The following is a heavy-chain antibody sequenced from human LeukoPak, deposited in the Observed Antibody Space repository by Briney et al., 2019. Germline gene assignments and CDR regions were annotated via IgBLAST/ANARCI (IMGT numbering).Heavy chain of an antibody. Sequence: ASVKVSCKASGYTFTIYYMHLVRQAPGQALEWMGIINPSGGSTSYAQKFQGRVTMTRDTSTSTVYMELSSLRSEDTAVYYCAREGRLGAFDIWGQGTMVTVSS. D-gene: IGHD3-16*01. CDR2: INPSGGST. V-gene: IGHV1-46*01. CDR1: GYTFTIYY. J-gene: IGHJ3*02. CDR3: AREGRLGAFDI.